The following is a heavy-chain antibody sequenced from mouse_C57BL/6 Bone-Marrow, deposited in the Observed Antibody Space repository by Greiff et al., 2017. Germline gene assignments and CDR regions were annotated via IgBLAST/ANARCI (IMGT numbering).Heavy chain of an antibody. J-gene: IGHJ3*01. V-gene: IGHV14-1*01. Sequence: EVHLVESGAELVRPGASVKLSCTASGFNIKDYYMHWVKQRPEQGLEWIGRIDPEDGDTEYAPKFQGKDTMTADTSSNTAYLQLSSLTSEDTAVYYCTPFITTVVPFAYWGQGTLVTASA. CDR2: IDPEDGDT. D-gene: IGHD1-1*01. CDR1: GFNIKDYY. CDR3: TPFITTVVPFAY.